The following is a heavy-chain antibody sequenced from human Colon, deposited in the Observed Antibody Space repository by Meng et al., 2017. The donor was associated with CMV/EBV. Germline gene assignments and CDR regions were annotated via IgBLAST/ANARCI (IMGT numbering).Heavy chain of an antibody. D-gene: IGHD2-2*01. J-gene: IGHJ6*02. V-gene: IGHV3-7*01. Sequence: GGSLRLSCGASGFTLSNYWMTWVRKAPGKGLEWLANIKEDGSEKYYEDSVKGRFTISRDNAKNSLYLHMNNLRAEDTAVYYCARDYCSSPSCYDYVLDVWGQGTTVTVSS. CDR1: GFTLSNYW. CDR2: IKEDGSEK. CDR3: ARDYCSSPSCYDYVLDV.